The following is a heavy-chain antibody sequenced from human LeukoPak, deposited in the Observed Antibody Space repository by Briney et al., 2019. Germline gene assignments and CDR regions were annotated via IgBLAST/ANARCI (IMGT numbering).Heavy chain of an antibody. V-gene: IGHV3-7*01. J-gene: IGHJ4*02. CDR3: ASKFPYCSGGSCAL. CDR2: ISPDGDRE. Sequence: GGSLRLSCAASGLTFSSHWMSWVRQAPGQGLEWVANISPDGDRENYVDSVKGRFSISRDNAKNSLFLQMHSLRVEDTAVYYCASKFPYCSGGSCALGGPGTLVTLSP. CDR1: GLTFSSHW. D-gene: IGHD2-15*01.